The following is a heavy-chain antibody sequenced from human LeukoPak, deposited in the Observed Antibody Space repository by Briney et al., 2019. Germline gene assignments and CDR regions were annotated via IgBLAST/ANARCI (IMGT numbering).Heavy chain of an antibody. D-gene: IGHD5-24*01. J-gene: IGHJ3*02. CDR1: GVSISSYY. V-gene: IGHV4-59*01. CDR2: IYYSGST. CDR3: ARGAGYSNDAFDI. Sequence: SETLSLTCTVSGVSISSYYWSWIRQPPGKGLEWIGYIYYSGSTNYNPSLKSRVTISVDTSKNQFSLKLSSVTAADTAVYYCARGAGYSNDAFDIWGQGTMVTVSS.